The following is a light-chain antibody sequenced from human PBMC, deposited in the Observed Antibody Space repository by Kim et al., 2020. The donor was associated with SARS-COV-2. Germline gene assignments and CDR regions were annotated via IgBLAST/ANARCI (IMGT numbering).Light chain of an antibody. V-gene: IGLV3-19*01. J-gene: IGLJ2*01. CDR1: SLRSYY. CDR3: NSRDSNDNVV. Sequence: VALGQPVRIKCQGDSLRSYYATWYQQKPGQAPILLIYGKNNRPSGIPDRFSGSSSGNTASLTITGTQAGDEADYYCNSRDSNDNVVFGGGTQLTVL. CDR2: GKN.